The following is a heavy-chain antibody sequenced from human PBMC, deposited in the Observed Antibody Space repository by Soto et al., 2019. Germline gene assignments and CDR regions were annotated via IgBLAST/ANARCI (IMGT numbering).Heavy chain of an antibody. CDR2: IYYSGST. Sequence: QLQLQESGPGLVKPSETLSLTCTVSGGSISSSSYYWGWIRQPPGKGLEWIGSIYYSGSTYYHPSLKSRVTISVDTSKNQFALKLSSVTAADTAVYYCARLLRSQVRGKKGTFDYWGQGTLVTVSS. V-gene: IGHV4-39*01. CDR3: ARLLRSQVRGKKGTFDY. J-gene: IGHJ4*02. D-gene: IGHD3-10*01. CDR1: GGSISSSSYY.